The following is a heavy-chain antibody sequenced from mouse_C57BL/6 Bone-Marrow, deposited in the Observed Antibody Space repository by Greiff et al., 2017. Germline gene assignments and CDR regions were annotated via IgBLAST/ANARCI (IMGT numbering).Heavy chain of an antibody. CDR2: IHPNSGST. V-gene: IGHV1-64*01. Sequence: QVQLQQPGAELVKPGASVKLSCKASGYTFTSYWMHWVKQRPGQGLEWIGMIHPNSGSTNYNEKFKSKATLTVDKSSSTAYMQLSSLTSEDSAVYDWASLYGYVDAMDYWGQGTSVTVSS. D-gene: IGHD2-2*01. CDR3: ASLYGYVDAMDY. J-gene: IGHJ4*01. CDR1: GYTFTSYW.